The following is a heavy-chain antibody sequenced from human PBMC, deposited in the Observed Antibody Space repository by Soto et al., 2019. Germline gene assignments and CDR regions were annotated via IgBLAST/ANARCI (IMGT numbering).Heavy chain of an antibody. CDR3: ARESENDIVVVVAAMSYYYYGMDV. Sequence: SETLSLTCAVSGGSISSSNWWSWVRQPPGKGLEWIGEIYHSGSTNYNPSLKSRVTISVDKSKNQFSLKLSSVTAADTAVYYCARESENDIVVVVAAMSYYYYGMDVWGQGTTGTVSS. V-gene: IGHV4-4*02. J-gene: IGHJ6*02. CDR1: GGSISSSNW. D-gene: IGHD2-15*01. CDR2: IYHSGST.